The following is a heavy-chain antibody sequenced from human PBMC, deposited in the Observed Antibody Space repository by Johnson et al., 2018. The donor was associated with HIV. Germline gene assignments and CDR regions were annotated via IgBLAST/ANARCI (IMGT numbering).Heavy chain of an antibody. J-gene: IGHJ3*02. CDR2: IYSGGST. V-gene: IGHV3-NL1*01. CDR3: ARDGGGEGEGAFDI. CDR1: GFTFSNYA. Sequence: QVQLVESGGGVVQPGKSLRLSCAASGFTFSNYAIHWVRQAPGKGLEWVSLIYSGGSTYYADSVKGRFTISRDKSKNTLHLQMNSLRAEDAAVYDCARDGGGEGEGAFDIWGQGTMVTVSS. D-gene: IGHD3-16*01.